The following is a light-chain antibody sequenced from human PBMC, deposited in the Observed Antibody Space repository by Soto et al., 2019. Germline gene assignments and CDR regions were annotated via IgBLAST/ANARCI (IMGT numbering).Light chain of an antibody. J-gene: IGLJ3*02. CDR1: SSNIGAGYD. Sequence: QSVLTQPPSVSGAPGQRVTISCTGSSSNIGAGYDVHWYQQLPGTAPKLLIYGNNNRPSGVPERFSGSKSGTSASLAITGLQAEDEADYDCQAHDSGRSGWVFGGGTKLTVL. CDR2: GNN. V-gene: IGLV1-40*01. CDR3: QAHDSGRSGWV.